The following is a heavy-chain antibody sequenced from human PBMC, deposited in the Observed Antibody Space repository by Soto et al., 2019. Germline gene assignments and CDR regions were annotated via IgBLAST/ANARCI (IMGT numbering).Heavy chain of an antibody. CDR1: GGSISSYY. V-gene: IGHV4-59*01. Sequence: PSETLSLTCTVSGGSISSYYWSWIRQPPGKGLEWIGYIYYSGSTNYNPSLKSRVTISVDTSKNQFSLKLSSVTAADTAVYYCARSGGYYDILTGYYPKNAEYFQHWGQGTLVTVSS. CDR2: IYYSGST. CDR3: ARSGGYYDILTGYYPKNAEYFQH. J-gene: IGHJ1*01. D-gene: IGHD3-9*01.